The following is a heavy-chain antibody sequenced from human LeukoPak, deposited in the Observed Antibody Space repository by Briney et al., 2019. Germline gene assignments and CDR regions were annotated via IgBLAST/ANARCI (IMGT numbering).Heavy chain of an antibody. D-gene: IGHD5-18*01. V-gene: IGHV4-4*07. CDR2: IYTSGNT. CDR3: ARDRIQRSVYYYMDV. J-gene: IGHJ6*03. Sequence: PSETLSLTCTVSGGSISGYYWSWIRQPAGKGLEWIGRIYTSGNTNYNPSLKSRVTMSVDTSKNQFSLELSSVTAADTAVYYCARDRIQRSVYYYMDVWGKGTTVTVSS. CDR1: GGSISGYY.